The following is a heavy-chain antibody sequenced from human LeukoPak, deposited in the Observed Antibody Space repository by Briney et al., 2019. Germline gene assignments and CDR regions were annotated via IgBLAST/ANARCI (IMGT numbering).Heavy chain of an antibody. J-gene: IGHJ1*01. CDR3: ARDRSYDFWSADSIGYFQH. Sequence: GGSLRLSCAASGFTFTDYYMSWIRQAPGKGLEWVSYISDSGSRTFYADSVKGRFTISRDNAKNSLYLQMNSLRAEDTAVYYCARDRSYDFWSADSIGYFQHWGQGTLVTVSS. V-gene: IGHV3-11*04. D-gene: IGHD3-3*01. CDR1: GFTFTDYY. CDR2: ISDSGSRT.